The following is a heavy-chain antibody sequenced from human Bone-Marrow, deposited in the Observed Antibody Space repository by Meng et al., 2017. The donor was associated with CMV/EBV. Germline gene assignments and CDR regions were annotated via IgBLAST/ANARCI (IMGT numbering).Heavy chain of an antibody. CDR3: AREKRDRVSVVVGVSSRRGWFDS. V-gene: IGHV4-34*01. Sequence: GSLRLSCAVYGGSFSGYYWSWIRQPPGKGLEWIGEINHSGSTYYNPSLKSRLTISVDTSKNQFSLMLSSVTAADTATYYCAREKRDRVSVVVGVSSRRGWFDSWGQGNLVNLAS. CDR1: GGSFSGYY. CDR2: INHSGST. D-gene: IGHD2-2*01. J-gene: IGHJ5*01.